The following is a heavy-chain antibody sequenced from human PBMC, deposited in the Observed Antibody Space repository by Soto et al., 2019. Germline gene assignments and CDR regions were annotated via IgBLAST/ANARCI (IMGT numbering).Heavy chain of an antibody. CDR3: AKDLLYYDFWSDYYTFDY. CDR1: GFTFSSYA. Sequence: LRLSCVVSGFTFSSYAMHWVRQAPGKGLEWVAVISYDGGKKYYADSVKGRFIISRDNSDNTLYLQMNSVRDEDTAVCYCAKDLLYYDFWSDYYTFDYWGQGTLVTVSS. CDR2: ISYDGGKK. D-gene: IGHD3-3*01. V-gene: IGHV3-30*18. J-gene: IGHJ4*02.